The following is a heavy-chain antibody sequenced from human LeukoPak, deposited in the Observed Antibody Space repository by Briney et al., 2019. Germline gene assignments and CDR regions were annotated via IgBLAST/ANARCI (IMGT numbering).Heavy chain of an antibody. D-gene: IGHD2-2*01. J-gene: IGHJ6*02. CDR3: ARAYYANAGMDV. CDR1: GFTFRNYW. Sequence: GGSLRLSCAASGFTFRNYWMGWVRQAPGKGLEWVSYISSSGSTIYYADSVKGRFTISRDNAKNSLYLQMNSLRAEDTAVYYCARAYYANAGMDVWGQGTTVTVSS. CDR2: ISSSGSTI. V-gene: IGHV3-11*01.